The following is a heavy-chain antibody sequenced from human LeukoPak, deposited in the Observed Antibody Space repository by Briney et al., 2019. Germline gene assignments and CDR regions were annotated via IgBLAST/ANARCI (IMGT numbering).Heavy chain of an antibody. CDR2: ISTYDDNI. D-gene: IGHD3-9*01. CDR3: ARETYSNILTGTDY. V-gene: IGHV1-18*01. CDR1: GYTFTTYG. Sequence: ASVRVSCKASGYTFTTYGLSWVRQAPGQGLEWLGWISTYDDNIKYAQSLQGRLTLTIDTSTSTAYMELRSLTSDDTAVYYCARETYSNILTGTDYWGPGTLVTVSS. J-gene: IGHJ4*02.